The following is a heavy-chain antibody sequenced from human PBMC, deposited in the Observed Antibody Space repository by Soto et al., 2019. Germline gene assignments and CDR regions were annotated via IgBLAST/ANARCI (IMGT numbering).Heavy chain of an antibody. V-gene: IGHV1-18*01. CDR1: GYTFISYG. D-gene: IGHD3-10*01. J-gene: IGHJ5*02. Sequence: ASVKVSCKASGYTFISYGISWVRQAPGQGLEWMGWINTYNGNTNQAQKLQGRVTMTTDTSTSTAYMELRSLRSDDTAVYYCARLTFGAWFDPWGQGTLVTVSS. CDR2: INTYNGNT. CDR3: ARLTFGAWFDP.